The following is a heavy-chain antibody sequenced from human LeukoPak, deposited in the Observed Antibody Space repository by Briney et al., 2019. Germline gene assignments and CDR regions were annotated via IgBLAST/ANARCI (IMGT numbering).Heavy chain of an antibody. Sequence: GASVKVSCKASGYTFTGYYMHWVRQAPGQGLGWMGWINPNSGGTNYAQKFQGRVTMTRDTSISTAYMELSRLRSDDTAVYYCATDNPLLSGSYYYGMDVWGQGTTVTVSS. V-gene: IGHV1-2*02. CDR2: INPNSGGT. J-gene: IGHJ6*02. D-gene: IGHD3-10*01. CDR3: ATDNPLLSGSYYYGMDV. CDR1: GYTFTGYY.